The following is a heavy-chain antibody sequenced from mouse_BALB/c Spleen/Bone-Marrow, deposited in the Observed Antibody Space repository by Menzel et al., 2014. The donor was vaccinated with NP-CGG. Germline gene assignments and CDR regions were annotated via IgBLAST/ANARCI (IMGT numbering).Heavy chain of an antibody. CDR3: AGSTPLAY. D-gene: IGHD1-1*01. CDR1: GYAFSSSW. J-gene: IGHJ3*01. Sequence: QVQLQQSGAELVRPGSSVKISCKASGYAFSSSWMNWVKQRPGQGLEWIGQIYPGDDDTNYSGKFKGRATLTADKSSGTAYMQLSSLTSEDSAVYFCAGSTPLAYWGQGTLVTVSA. CDR2: IYPGDDDT. V-gene: IGHV1-80*01.